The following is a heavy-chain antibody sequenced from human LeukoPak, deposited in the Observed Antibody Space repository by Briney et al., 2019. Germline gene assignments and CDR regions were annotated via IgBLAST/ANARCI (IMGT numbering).Heavy chain of an antibody. Sequence: GGSLRLSCAVPGFTFSVYGMHWVRQAPGKGLEWVAVIWYDGSNDSYGDSVKGRFTISRDNSKNTLYLQMNSLRAEDTAVYYCVRGETELLWFGKWGQGTLVTVSS. CDR1: GFTFSVYG. D-gene: IGHD3-10*01. CDR2: IWYDGSND. J-gene: IGHJ4*02. CDR3: VRGETELLWFGK. V-gene: IGHV3-33*01.